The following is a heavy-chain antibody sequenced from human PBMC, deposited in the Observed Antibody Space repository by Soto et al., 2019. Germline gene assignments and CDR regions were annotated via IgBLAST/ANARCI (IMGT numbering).Heavy chain of an antibody. CDR2: IKSDAITT. CDR3: ARGDRGVVDV. J-gene: IGHJ6*02. V-gene: IGHV3-74*01. CDR1: GFNFNDYW. Sequence: EVQLVESGGGLIQPGGSLRLSCVASGFNFNDYWMHWVRQAPVKGLVWVSRIKSDAITTASADSVKDRFTISRDNAKNTLYLQINDLRPEDTGVYYCARGDRGVVDVWGQGTTVTVSS.